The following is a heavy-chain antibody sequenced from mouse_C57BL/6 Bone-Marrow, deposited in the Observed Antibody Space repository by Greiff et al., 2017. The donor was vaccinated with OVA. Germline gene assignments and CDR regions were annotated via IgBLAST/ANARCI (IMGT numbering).Heavy chain of an antibody. CDR2: ISSGGDYI. J-gene: IGHJ2*01. CDR1: GFTFSSYA. Sequence: MLVESGEGLVKPGGSLKLSCAASGFTFSSYAMSWVRQTPEKRLEWVAYISSGGDYIYYADTVKGRFTISRDNARNTLYLQMSSLKSEDTAMYYCTRDYRKYYFDYWGQGTTLTVSS. D-gene: IGHD2-4*01. V-gene: IGHV5-9-1*02. CDR3: TRDYRKYYFDY.